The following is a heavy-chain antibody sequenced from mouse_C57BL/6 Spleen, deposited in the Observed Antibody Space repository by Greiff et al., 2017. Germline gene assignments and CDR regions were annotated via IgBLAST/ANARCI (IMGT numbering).Heavy chain of an antibody. J-gene: IGHJ2*01. CDR3: ARDEGGNSGLDY. CDR1: GYTFTSYG. CDR2: IYPRSGNT. D-gene: IGHD2-1*01. V-gene: IGHV1-81*01. Sequence: QVQLQQSGAELARPGASVKLSCKASGYTFTSYGISWVKQRTGQGLEWIGEIYPRSGNTYYNEKFKGKATLTADKSSSTAYMELRRLTSEDSAVYFCARDEGGNSGLDYWGQGTTLTVSS.